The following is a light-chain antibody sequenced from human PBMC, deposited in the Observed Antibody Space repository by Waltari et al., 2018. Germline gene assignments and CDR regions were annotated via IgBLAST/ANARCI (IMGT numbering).Light chain of an antibody. CDR3: QQYNNWLPYT. V-gene: IGKV3-15*01. CDR2: GAS. CDR1: RGISTN. Sequence: EMVITQSPPTLSVSPGESATLPSGAGRGISTNLAWYQQKPGPPPRLLISGASPRPTGIPGRFSGSGSGTEFTLTISSLQSEDFAIYYCQQYNNWLPYTFGQGTKLEIK. J-gene: IGKJ2*01.